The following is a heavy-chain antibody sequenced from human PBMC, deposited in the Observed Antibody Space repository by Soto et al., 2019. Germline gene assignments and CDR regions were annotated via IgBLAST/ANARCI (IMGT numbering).Heavy chain of an antibody. Sequence: PSETLSLTCTVSGGSISSYYWSWIRQPPGKGPEWIGYIYYSGSTNYNPSLKSRVTISVDTSMNQFSLKLSSVTAADTAVYYCARSLGYCSSTSCQYYYYYGMDVWGQGTTVTVSS. V-gene: IGHV4-59*01. J-gene: IGHJ6*02. CDR2: IYYSGST. CDR3: ARSLGYCSSTSCQYYYYYGMDV. CDR1: GGSISSYY. D-gene: IGHD2-2*01.